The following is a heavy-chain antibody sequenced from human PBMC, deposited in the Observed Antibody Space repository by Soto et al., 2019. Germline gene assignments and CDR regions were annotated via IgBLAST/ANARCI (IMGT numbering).Heavy chain of an antibody. J-gene: IGHJ4*02. CDR3: ATYRGYCSGGSCYSLDY. Sequence: SETLSLTCAVYGGSFSGYYWSWIRQPPGKGLEWIGEINHSGSTNYNPSLKSRVTISVDTSKNQFSLKLSSVTAADTAVYYCATYRGYCSGGSCYSLDYWGQGTLVTVSS. V-gene: IGHV4-34*01. D-gene: IGHD2-15*01. CDR2: INHSGST. CDR1: GGSFSGYY.